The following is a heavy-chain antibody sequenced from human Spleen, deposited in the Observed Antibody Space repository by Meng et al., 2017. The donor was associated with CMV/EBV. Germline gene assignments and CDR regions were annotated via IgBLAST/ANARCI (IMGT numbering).Heavy chain of an antibody. CDR2: IYYSGST. CDR3: ARELLIYGEAFDI. V-gene: IGHV4-61*01. J-gene: IGHJ3*02. CDR1: GGAVSSGSYY. D-gene: IGHD3-16*01. Sequence: SGGAVSSGSYYWSWIRQPPGKGLDWIGSIYYSGSTNYNPSLKSRVTISVDTSKNQFSLKLSSVTAADTAVYYCARELLIYGEAFDIWGQGTMVTVSS.